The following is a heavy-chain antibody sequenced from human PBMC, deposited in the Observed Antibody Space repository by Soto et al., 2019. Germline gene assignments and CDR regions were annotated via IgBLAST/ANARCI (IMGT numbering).Heavy chain of an antibody. CDR1: GYTFSGHY. Sequence: QVQLVQSGAEVRKPGASVKVSCNVTGYTFSGHYLHWVRQAPGQGLEWMGWINPKSGGTNDAQKCQDRVTMTADTSVSAASMELTSLRYDDTAVFYCARGLYSSPAYFCDSWGQGTLVTVSS. J-gene: IGHJ4*02. V-gene: IGHV1-2*02. D-gene: IGHD6-13*01. CDR3: ARGLYSSPAYFCDS. CDR2: INPKSGGT.